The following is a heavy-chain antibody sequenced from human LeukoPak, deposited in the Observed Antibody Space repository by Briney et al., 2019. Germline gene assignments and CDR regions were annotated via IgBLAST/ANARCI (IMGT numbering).Heavy chain of an antibody. Sequence: RASVKVSCKASGYTFTGYYMHWVRQAPGQGLEWMGWINPNSGGTNYAQKFQGWVTMTRDTSISTAYMELSRLRSEDTAVYYCARGLTRGVVISFDYWGQGTLVTVSS. D-gene: IGHD3-3*01. CDR1: GYTFTGYY. CDR2: INPNSGGT. J-gene: IGHJ4*02. V-gene: IGHV1-2*04. CDR3: ARGLTRGVVISFDY.